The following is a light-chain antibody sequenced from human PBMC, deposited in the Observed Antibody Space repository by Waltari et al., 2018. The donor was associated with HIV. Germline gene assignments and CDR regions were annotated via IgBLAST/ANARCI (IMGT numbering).Light chain of an antibody. J-gene: IGKJ4*01. Sequence: SYRAKQGDGASYLSWYQNNPRQALRVLIYCSSSRTTAIPDRSGGSGSGTDFTHSSSRMEPEAVAVYYCQQYGSSPGFGAGTKVAIK. CDR1: QGDGASY. CDR3: QQYGSSPG. CDR2: CSS. V-gene: IGKV3-20*01.